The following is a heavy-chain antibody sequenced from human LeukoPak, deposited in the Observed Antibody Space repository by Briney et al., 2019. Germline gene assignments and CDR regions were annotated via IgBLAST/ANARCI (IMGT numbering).Heavy chain of an antibody. J-gene: IGHJ4*02. CDR1: GYTFIRYA. Sequence: ASVKVSCKASGYTFIRYAINWLRQVPGQGLEWMGWINMYTADPAYAQGFTERFVFSLDTSVSTAYLEISNLKAEDTAVYYCARHDNDDDFDYWGQGTLVTVSS. D-gene: IGHD3-16*01. CDR2: INMYTADP. CDR3: ARHDNDDDFDY. V-gene: IGHV7-4-1*02.